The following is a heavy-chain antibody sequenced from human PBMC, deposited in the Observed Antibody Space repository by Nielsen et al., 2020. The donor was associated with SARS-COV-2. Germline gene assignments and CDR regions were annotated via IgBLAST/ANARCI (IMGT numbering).Heavy chain of an antibody. V-gene: IGHV3-15*01. CDR2: IKSKTDGGTT. Sequence: GESLKISCAASGFTFSNAWMSWVRQAPGKGLEWVGRIKSKTDGGTTDYAAPVKGRFTIPRDDSKNTLYLQMNSLKTEDTAVYYCTTDRYYDYVWGSYRYPDYWGQGTLVTVSS. CDR3: TTDRYYDYVWGSYRYPDY. CDR1: GFTFSNAW. D-gene: IGHD3-16*02. J-gene: IGHJ4*02.